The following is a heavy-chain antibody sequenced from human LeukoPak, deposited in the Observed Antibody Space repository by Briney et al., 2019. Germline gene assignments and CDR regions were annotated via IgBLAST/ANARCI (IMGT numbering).Heavy chain of an antibody. CDR2: ISWNGGSI. V-gene: IGHV3-9*01. Sequence: GGSLRLSCAASGFTFDDYAMHWVRQAPGKGLEWVSGISWNGGSIDYADSVKGRFTISRDNAKNSLYLQMNSLRAEDTALYYCAKATAARLDYTMDVWGQGTTVTVSS. CDR3: AKATAARLDYTMDV. D-gene: IGHD6-6*01. J-gene: IGHJ6*02. CDR1: GFTFDDYA.